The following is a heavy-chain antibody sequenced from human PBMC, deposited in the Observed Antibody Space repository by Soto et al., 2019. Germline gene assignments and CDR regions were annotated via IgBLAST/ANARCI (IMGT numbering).Heavy chain of an antibody. V-gene: IGHV3-33*01. J-gene: IGHJ6*02. Sequence: LRLSCAAAGFSFSSDGMHWVRQAPGKGLEWVAVIWYDGSNKYYADSVKGRFTISRDNSKNTLYLQMNSLRAEDTAVYYCARERRGYDFWSGYYSLYYYYGMDVWGQETTVTVSS. CDR3: ARERRGYDFWSGYYSLYYYYGMDV. D-gene: IGHD3-3*01. CDR2: IWYDGSNK. CDR1: GFSFSSDG.